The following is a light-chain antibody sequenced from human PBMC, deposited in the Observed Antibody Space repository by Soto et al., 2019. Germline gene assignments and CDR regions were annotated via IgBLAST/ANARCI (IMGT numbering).Light chain of an antibody. CDR2: GAS. CDR1: QSVDSN. Sequence: EILMTQSPATLSVSPGERATLSCRASQSVDSNLAWYQQKPGQAPSILIYGASTRATGISDRFSGSGSGTEFTLNISGLQSEDFGVYYCQQYNNWWTFGQGTKVEI. CDR3: QQYNNWWT. V-gene: IGKV3-15*01. J-gene: IGKJ1*01.